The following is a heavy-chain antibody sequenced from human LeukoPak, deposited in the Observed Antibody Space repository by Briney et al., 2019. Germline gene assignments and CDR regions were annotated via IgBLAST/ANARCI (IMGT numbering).Heavy chain of an antibody. D-gene: IGHD2-15*01. J-gene: IGHJ4*02. Sequence: GGSLRLSCAASGFTFSGYEMNWVRQAPGKGLEWLSYIGGSGGPTYYADSVKGRFTVSRDNAENSLYLQMNSLRAEDTAVYYCARRRSCSGGTCYSHFDYWGQGTRVTVSS. V-gene: IGHV3-48*03. CDR2: IGGSGGPT. CDR3: ARRRSCSGGTCYSHFDY. CDR1: GFTFSGYE.